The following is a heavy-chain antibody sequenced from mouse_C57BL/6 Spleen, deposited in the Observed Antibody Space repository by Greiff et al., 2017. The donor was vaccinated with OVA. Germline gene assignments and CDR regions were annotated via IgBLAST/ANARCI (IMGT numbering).Heavy chain of an antibody. D-gene: IGHD2-1*01. Sequence: VKLVESGAELVKPGASVKISCKASGYAFSSYWMNWVKQRPGKGLEWIGQIYPGDGDTNYNGKFKGKATLTADKSSSTAYMQLSSLTSEDSAVYFCARGGVYGNWFAYWGQGTLVTVSA. V-gene: IGHV1-80*01. CDR1: GYAFSSYW. CDR2: IYPGDGDT. CDR3: ARGGVYGNWFAY. J-gene: IGHJ3*01.